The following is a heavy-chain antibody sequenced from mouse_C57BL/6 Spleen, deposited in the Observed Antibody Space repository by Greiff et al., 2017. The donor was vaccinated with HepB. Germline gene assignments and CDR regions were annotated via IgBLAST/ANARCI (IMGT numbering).Heavy chain of an antibody. Sequence: EVKLMESGPELVKPGASVKISCKASGYSFTGYYMNWVKQSPEKSLEWIGEINPSTGGTTYNQKFKAKATLTVDKSSSTAYMQLKSLTSEDSAVYYCAGYYDYGEEFAYWGQGTLVTVSA. V-gene: IGHV1-42*01. D-gene: IGHD2-4*01. CDR2: INPSTGGT. CDR1: GYSFTGYY. CDR3: AGYYDYGEEFAY. J-gene: IGHJ3*01.